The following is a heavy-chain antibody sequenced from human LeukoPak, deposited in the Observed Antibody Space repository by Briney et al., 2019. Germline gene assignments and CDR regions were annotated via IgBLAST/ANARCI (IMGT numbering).Heavy chain of an antibody. J-gene: IGHJ4*02. CDR3: ARVSDYPKEKFDF. Sequence: SETLSLTCTVSGGSISSFYWSWIRQPPGKGLEWIGYMSYSGTTKYNPSLKSRLTISMDTSKNQISLKLSSVTAADTAVYYCARVSDYPKEKFDFWGQGTLVTVSS. V-gene: IGHV4-59*01. D-gene: IGHD3/OR15-3a*01. CDR2: MSYSGTT. CDR1: GGSISSFY.